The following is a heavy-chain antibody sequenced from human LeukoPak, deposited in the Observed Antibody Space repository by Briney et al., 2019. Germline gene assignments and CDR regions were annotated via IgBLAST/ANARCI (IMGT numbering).Heavy chain of an antibody. J-gene: IGHJ4*02. CDR3: ASGRGFY. Sequence: PGGSLRLSCAASGFTVNSSYMSWVRQAPGKGLEWVSLIYSGGSTNYPDSVRGRFTISRDNSKNTLYLQMNSLRVEDTAVYYCASGRGFYWGQGTPGHRLL. D-gene: IGHD1-26*01. V-gene: IGHV3-53*01. CDR1: GFTVNSSY. CDR2: IYSGGST.